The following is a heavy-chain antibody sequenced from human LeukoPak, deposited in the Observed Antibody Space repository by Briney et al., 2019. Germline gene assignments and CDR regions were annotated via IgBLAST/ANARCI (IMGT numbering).Heavy chain of an antibody. CDR1: GYSFTNYW. Sequence: GESLKISCKGSGYSFTNYWIAWVRQMPGQGLEWMAIIYPGDSDARYSPSFQGQVTISVDKSISTTYLRWSSLKASDTAMYYCARSMVRGVIFGMDVWGQGTTVTVSS. J-gene: IGHJ6*02. D-gene: IGHD3-10*01. V-gene: IGHV5-51*01. CDR3: ARSMVRGVIFGMDV. CDR2: IYPGDSDA.